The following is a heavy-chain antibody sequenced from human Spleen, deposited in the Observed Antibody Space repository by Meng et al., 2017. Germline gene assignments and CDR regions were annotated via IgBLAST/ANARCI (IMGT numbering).Heavy chain of an antibody. Sequence: GESLKISCAASGFEFRNYEMNWVRQAPGKGLEWVSYISSSGSTIYYADSVKGRFTISRDNAKNSLYLQTNSLRAEDTAVYYCARVPYTGSHHFDRWGQGTLVTVSS. CDR2: ISSSGSTI. CDR3: ARVPYTGSHHFDR. J-gene: IGHJ4*02. D-gene: IGHD1-26*01. V-gene: IGHV3-48*03. CDR1: GFEFRNYE.